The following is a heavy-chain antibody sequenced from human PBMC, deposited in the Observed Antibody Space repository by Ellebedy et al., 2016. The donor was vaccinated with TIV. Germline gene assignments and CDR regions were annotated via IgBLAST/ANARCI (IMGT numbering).Heavy chain of an antibody. CDR1: GFTLSGYW. J-gene: IGHJ4*02. D-gene: IGHD3-9*01. CDR2: INTDGSST. CDR3: TRESFRYFDWDL. V-gene: IGHV3-74*01. Sequence: PGGSLRLSCAASGFTLSGYWMHWVRQVPGKGLMWVSRINTDGSSTSYADSVEGRFTITRDNAKKTLYLEMSSLRPEDTDVYYCTRESFRYFDWDLWGQGTLVTVSS.